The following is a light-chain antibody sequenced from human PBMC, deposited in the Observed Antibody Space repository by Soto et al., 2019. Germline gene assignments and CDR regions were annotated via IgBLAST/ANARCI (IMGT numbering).Light chain of an antibody. V-gene: IGLV2-14*01. CDR3: SSYTSSSTLLYV. J-gene: IGLJ1*01. Sequence: QSVLTQPASVSGSPGQSITISCTGTSSDVGGYNYVSWYQQHPGKAPKLMIYDVSNRPSGVSNRFSGCKSGNTSSLTISGLQAEDEAAYYCSSYTSSSTLLYVFGTGTKVTVL. CDR1: SSDVGGYNY. CDR2: DVS.